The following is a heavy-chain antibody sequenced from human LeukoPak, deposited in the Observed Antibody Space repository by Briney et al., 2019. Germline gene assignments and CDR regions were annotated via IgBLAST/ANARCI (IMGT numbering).Heavy chain of an antibody. J-gene: IGHJ6*03. Sequence: ASVKVSCKASGYTFTNYMHWVRQAPGQGLEWRGIINPSAGSISYAQKFQGRVTMTRDMSTSTVYMELSSLRSEDTAVYYCARDSHMYDSSSGAFRRYFYYYMDVWGKGTTVTVSS. CDR3: ARDSHMYDSSSGAFRRYFYYYMDV. D-gene: IGHD6-6*01. CDR2: INPSAGSI. CDR1: GYTFTNY. V-gene: IGHV1-46*01.